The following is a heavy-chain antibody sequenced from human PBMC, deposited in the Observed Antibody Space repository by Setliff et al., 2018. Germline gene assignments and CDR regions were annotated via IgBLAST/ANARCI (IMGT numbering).Heavy chain of an antibody. Sequence: SETLSLTCTVSDGSLSTYYWSWIRQPPGKGLEWIGYIYYSGSTYYNPSLKSRVTISVDTSKNQFSLKLSSVTAADTAVYYCARESQGLRGFDIWGQGTMVTVS. CDR1: DGSLSTYY. CDR3: ARESQGLRGFDI. V-gene: IGHV4-59*12. D-gene: IGHD4-17*01. CDR2: IYYSGST. J-gene: IGHJ3*02.